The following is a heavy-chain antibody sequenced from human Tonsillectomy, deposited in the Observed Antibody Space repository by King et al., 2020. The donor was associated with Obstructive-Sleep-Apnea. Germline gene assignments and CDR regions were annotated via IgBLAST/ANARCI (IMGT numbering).Heavy chain of an antibody. Sequence: QLVQSGAEVKKPGESLEISCQGSGYRYTSKWIGWVRQMPDKGLEWVGIINPGDSETRDSTSFPGRVTISVDKSINTAYLQWISLEASDTAMYYCVRVGGRAGGPHALFDPWGPETLVTCSS. V-gene: IGHV5-51*01. CDR1: GYRYTSKW. CDR2: INPGDSET. D-gene: IGHD6-13*01. CDR3: VRVGGRAGGPHALFDP. J-gene: IGHJ5*02.